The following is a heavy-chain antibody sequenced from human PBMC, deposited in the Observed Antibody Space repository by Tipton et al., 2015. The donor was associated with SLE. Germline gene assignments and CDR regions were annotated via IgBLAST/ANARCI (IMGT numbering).Heavy chain of an antibody. D-gene: IGHD1-26*01. CDR2: VYPGDSDV. Sequence: VQLVQSGAEVGKPGESLKISCKGSGYRFTNYWIGWVRQMPGNGLEWMGVVYPGDSDVRYSPSFQGHVTISADKSINTAYLQWSSLRASDTAIYYCAREREGQAFDIWGRGTMVTVSS. V-gene: IGHV5-51*03. J-gene: IGHJ3*02. CDR1: GYRFTNYW. CDR3: AREREGQAFDI.